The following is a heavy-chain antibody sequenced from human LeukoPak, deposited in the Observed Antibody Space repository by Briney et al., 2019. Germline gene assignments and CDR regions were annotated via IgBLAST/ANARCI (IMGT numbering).Heavy chain of an antibody. CDR2: IYSGGST. CDR1: GFTFRSYG. J-gene: IGHJ6*03. D-gene: IGHD3-10*01. CDR3: ARDPSGMVRGPGSTYYYYYMDV. Sequence: GGTLRLSCVASGFTFRSYGMSWVRQAPGKGLEWVSVIYSGGSTYYADSVKGRFTISRDNSKNTLYLQMNSLRAEDTAVYYCARDPSGMVRGPGSTYYYYYMDVWGKGTTVTISS. V-gene: IGHV3-53*01.